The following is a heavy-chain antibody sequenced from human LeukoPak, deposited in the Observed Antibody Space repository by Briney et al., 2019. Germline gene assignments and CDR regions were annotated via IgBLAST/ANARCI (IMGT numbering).Heavy chain of an antibody. V-gene: IGHV4-34*01. CDR3: ARGEGYSYGYKLFDY. Sequence: SETLSLTCAVYGGSFSGYYWSWIRQPPGKGLEWIGEVNHSGSTNYNPSLKSRVTISVDTSKSQFSLKLSSVTAADTAVYYCARGEGYSYGYKLFDYWGQGTLVTVSS. J-gene: IGHJ4*02. D-gene: IGHD5-18*01. CDR2: VNHSGST. CDR1: GGSFSGYY.